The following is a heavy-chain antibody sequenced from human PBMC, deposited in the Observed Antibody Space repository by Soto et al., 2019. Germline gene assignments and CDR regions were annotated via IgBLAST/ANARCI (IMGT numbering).Heavy chain of an antibody. Sequence: SVKVSCKASGGTFSSYTISWVRQAPGQGLEWMGRIIPILGIANYAQKFQGRVTITADKSTSTAYMERSSLRSEDTAVYYCARHPSGGYSGDDKEADYWGQGTMVTVSS. D-gene: IGHD5-12*01. CDR2: IIPILGIA. J-gene: IGHJ4*02. CDR3: ARHPSGGYSGDDKEADY. CDR1: GGTFSSYT. V-gene: IGHV1-69*02.